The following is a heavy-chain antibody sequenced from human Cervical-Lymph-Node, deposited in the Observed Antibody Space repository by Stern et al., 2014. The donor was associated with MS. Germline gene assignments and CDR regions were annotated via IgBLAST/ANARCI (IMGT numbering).Heavy chain of an antibody. CDR2: LSGSGGKI. D-gene: IGHD6-13*01. CDR3: ARVQTPYSSSWTPDDTFDI. J-gene: IGHJ3*02. V-gene: IGHV3-23*04. Sequence: EVQLVESGGGLIQPGGSLRLSCAASGFTFSNYAMSWVRQAPGKGLEWVSSLSGSGGKIYYADSVKGRFTISRDNSKNTVYLQMNSLRAEDTAVYFCARVQTPYSSSWTPDDTFDIWGQGTVVTVSS. CDR1: GFTFSNYA.